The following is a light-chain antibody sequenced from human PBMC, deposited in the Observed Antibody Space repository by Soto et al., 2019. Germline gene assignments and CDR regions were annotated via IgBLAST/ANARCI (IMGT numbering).Light chain of an antibody. Sequence: EIVLTQSPATLSVSPGEGATLSCRASQSVSSHIAWYQQKPGQAPRLLIYGASIRATGIPARFSGSGSGTEFTLTISSLQSEDFAVYYCQQYNNWPRTFGQGTKVDIK. CDR2: GAS. V-gene: IGKV3-15*01. CDR1: QSVSSH. J-gene: IGKJ1*01. CDR3: QQYNNWPRT.